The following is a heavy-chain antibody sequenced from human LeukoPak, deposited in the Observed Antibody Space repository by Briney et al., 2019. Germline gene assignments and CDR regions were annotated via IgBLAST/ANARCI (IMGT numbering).Heavy chain of an antibody. V-gene: IGHV3-74*01. D-gene: IGHD4-17*01. CDR2: INSDGSST. Sequence: PGGSLRLSCEASGFSFNTFWMHWVRQAPGKGLVWVSRINSDGSSTSYADSVKGRFTISRDNAKNTLYLQMNSLRAEDTAVYYCARGYGDFDYWGQGTLVTVSS. CDR3: ARGYGDFDY. J-gene: IGHJ4*02. CDR1: GFSFNTFW.